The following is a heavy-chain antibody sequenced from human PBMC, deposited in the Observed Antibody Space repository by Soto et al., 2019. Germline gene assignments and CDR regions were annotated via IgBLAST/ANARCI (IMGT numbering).Heavy chain of an antibody. V-gene: IGHV4-39*01. CDR3: ARQRTSVVTQAYFDV. CDR1: GGSVNSGTDY. CDR2: IYYSGRT. J-gene: IGHJ4*02. Sequence: SETLSLTCTVSGGSVNSGTDYWSWIRQPPGKGLEWIGSIYYSGRTYNNPSLRSRVSMSIDTSKDQFSLKLKSVTAADTALYFCARQRTSVVTQAYFDVWGPGSLVTVSS. D-gene: IGHD2-21*02.